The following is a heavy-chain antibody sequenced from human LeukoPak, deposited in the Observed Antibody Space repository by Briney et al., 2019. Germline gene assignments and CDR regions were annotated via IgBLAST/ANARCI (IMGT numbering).Heavy chain of an antibody. CDR2: MGTDGRTT. D-gene: IGHD6-25*01. J-gene: IGHJ5*02. Sequence: GGSLRLSCVVSGFPFGNFWMPWVRQVPGKGLVWVARMGTDGRTTDYADSVKVRFTISRDNARNTLYLQMRSLRADDTALYYCATDVTGSEDRWGQGTLVTVSS. CDR3: ATDVTGSEDR. CDR1: GFPFGNFW. V-gene: IGHV3-74*01.